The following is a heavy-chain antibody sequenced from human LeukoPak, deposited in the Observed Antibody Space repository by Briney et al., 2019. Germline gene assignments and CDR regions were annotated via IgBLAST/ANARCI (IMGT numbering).Heavy chain of an antibody. CDR3: ARTPGGSSLSLDY. J-gene: IGHJ4*02. D-gene: IGHD1-26*01. CDR1: GFSLTTSGMR. V-gene: IGHV2-70*04. Sequence: SGPALVKPTQTLTRTCTFSGFSLTTSGMRVSWIRQPPGKALEWLARIEWDDDKFYSTSLKTRLNISKHTSKNPVVLTMPNMAPVDTATYYCARTPGGSSLSLDYWGQGTLVTVSS. CDR2: IEWDDDK.